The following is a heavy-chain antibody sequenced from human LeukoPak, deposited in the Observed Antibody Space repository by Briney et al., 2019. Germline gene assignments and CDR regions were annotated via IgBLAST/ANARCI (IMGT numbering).Heavy chain of an antibody. J-gene: IGHJ4*02. CDR2: INDNGGRT. Sequence: GGSLRLSCAASGFSFSRYAMHWVRQAPGKGLEYVSGINDNGGRTHYGDSVKGRFSISRDNSKNTLHLQMSTLRAEDTALYYCVKDVGGSYAFDYWGQGILVTVAS. CDR3: VKDVGGSYAFDY. D-gene: IGHD1-26*01. V-gene: IGHV3-64D*09. CDR1: GFSFSRYA.